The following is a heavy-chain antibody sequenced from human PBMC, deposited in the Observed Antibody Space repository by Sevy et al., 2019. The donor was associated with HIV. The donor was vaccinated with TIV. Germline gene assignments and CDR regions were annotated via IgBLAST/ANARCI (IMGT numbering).Heavy chain of an antibody. CDR2: ISGSGGST. V-gene: IGHV3-23*01. Sequence: GGSLRLSCAASGFTFSSYAMSWVRQAPGKGLEWVLAISGSGGSTYYADSVKGRFTISRDNSKNTLYLQMNSLRAEDTAVYYCAKASTFWSGYYRNDAFDIWGQGTIVTVSS. CDR1: GFTFSSYA. CDR3: AKASTFWSGYYRNDAFDI. D-gene: IGHD3-3*01. J-gene: IGHJ3*02.